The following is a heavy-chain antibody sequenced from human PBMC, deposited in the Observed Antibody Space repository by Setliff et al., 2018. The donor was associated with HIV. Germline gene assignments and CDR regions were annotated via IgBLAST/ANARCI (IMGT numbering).Heavy chain of an antibody. V-gene: IGHV1-2*02. CDR2: INPNSGGT. J-gene: IGHJ6*03. D-gene: IGHD5-12*01. CDR3: ARVGRNFVATMSADYYYYMDV. Sequence: ASVKVSCKASGYTFTGYYMHWVRQAPGQGLEWMGWINPNSGGTNYAQKFQGRVTMTRDTSISTAYMELSMLRSDDTAVYYCARVGRNFVATMSADYYYYMDVWGKGTTVTVSS. CDR1: GYTFTGYY.